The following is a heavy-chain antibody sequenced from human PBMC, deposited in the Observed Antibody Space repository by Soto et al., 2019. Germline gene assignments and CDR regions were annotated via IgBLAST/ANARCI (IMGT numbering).Heavy chain of an antibody. D-gene: IGHD6-19*01. J-gene: IGHJ4*02. CDR2: ISYDGSSK. Sequence: QVQLVESGGGVVQPGRSLRLSCAASGFTFSTFAMHWVRQAPGKGLEWVTLISYDGSSKYYADSVKGRFTISRDNSKNTHHLQMNSLRGEDTAVYYCAREHTGWHFDYWGQGTLVTVSS. V-gene: IGHV3-30-3*01. CDR1: GFTFSTFA. CDR3: AREHTGWHFDY.